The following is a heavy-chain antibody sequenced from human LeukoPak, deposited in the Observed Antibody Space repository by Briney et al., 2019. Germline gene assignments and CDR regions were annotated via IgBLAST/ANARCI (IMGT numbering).Heavy chain of an antibody. Sequence: ASVKVSCKASGYTFTGYYMHWVRQAPGQGLEWMGRINPNSGGTNYAQKFLGRVTMTRDTSISTAYMELSRLRSDDTAVYYCARDLESDYYDSSGYYSDAFDIWGQGTMVTVSS. V-gene: IGHV1-2*06. D-gene: IGHD3-22*01. CDR1: GYTFTGYY. J-gene: IGHJ3*02. CDR2: INPNSGGT. CDR3: ARDLESDYYDSSGYYSDAFDI.